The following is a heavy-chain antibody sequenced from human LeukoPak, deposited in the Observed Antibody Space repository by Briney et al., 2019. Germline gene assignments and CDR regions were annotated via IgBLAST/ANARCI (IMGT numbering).Heavy chain of an antibody. D-gene: IGHD5-18*01. Sequence: GGSLRLSCAASGFTFSSYWMSWVRQAPGKGLEWVANIKQDGSEKYYVDSVKGRFTISRDNAKNSLYLQMNSLRAEDTAVYYCARASGYSYGPDAFDIWGQGTMVTVSS. CDR2: IKQDGSEK. CDR3: ARASGYSYGPDAFDI. J-gene: IGHJ3*02. V-gene: IGHV3-7*01. CDR1: GFTFSSYW.